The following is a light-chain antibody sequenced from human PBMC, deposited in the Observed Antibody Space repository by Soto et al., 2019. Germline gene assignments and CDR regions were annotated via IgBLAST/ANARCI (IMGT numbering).Light chain of an antibody. CDR3: QSYDSRLTAYV. CDR2: GNN. J-gene: IGLJ1*01. CDR1: SSSIGAGYD. V-gene: IGLV1-40*01. Sequence: QSALTQPPSVSGAPGQRVTISFTGSSSSIGAGYDVHWYHQLPGAAPKLLVSGNNNRPSGVPDRFSASKSGTSASLAITGLQTEDEAQYYCQSYDSRLTAYVFGTGTKLTVL.